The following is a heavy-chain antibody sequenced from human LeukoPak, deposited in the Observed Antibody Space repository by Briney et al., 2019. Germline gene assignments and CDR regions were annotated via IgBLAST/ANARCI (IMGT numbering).Heavy chain of an antibody. CDR2: ISGDGGST. J-gene: IGHJ4*02. V-gene: IGHV3-43*02. CDR3: AKDMASYDTSGSQFDY. Sequence: PGGXXRLSCAASGFTFDDYAMHWVRQAPGKGLEWVSLISGDGGSTYYADSVKGRFTISRDNSKNSLYLQMNSLRTDDTALYYCAKDMASYDTSGSQFDYWGQGTLVTVSS. CDR1: GFTFDDYA. D-gene: IGHD3-22*01.